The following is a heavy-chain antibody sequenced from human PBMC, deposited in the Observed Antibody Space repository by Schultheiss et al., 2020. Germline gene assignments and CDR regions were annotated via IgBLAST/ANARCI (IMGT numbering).Heavy chain of an antibody. CDR3: ARHGRSDYYDSSGYYSLIN. D-gene: IGHD3-22*01. CDR2: ISTYDDNI. Sequence: ASVKVSCKASGYTFSSYGISWVRQAPGQGLEWMGWISTYDDNINYAQKFQGRVTMTTDTSTSTAYMELRSLRSDDTAVYYCARHGRSDYYDSSGYYSLINWGQGARVTVS. J-gene: IGHJ4*02. V-gene: IGHV1-18*01. CDR1: GYTFSSYG.